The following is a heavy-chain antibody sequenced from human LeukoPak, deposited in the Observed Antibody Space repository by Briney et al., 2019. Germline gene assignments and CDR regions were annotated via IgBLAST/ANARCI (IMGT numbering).Heavy chain of an antibody. D-gene: IGHD3-16*01. V-gene: IGHV3-23*01. CDR2: VSGSGKSA. J-gene: IGHJ4*02. CDR3: AKAFGIDS. Sequence: GGSLRLSCSASGFTFGDYAMTWGRQAPGKGLEWVLSVSGSGKSAYYADSVKGRFTVSRDNDKKTMYLEMNSLRAEDTAVYYCAKAFGIDSWGQGTLVTVSS. CDR1: GFTFGDYA.